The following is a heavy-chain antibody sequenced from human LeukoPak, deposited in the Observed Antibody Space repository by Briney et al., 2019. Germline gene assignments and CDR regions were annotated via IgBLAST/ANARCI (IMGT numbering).Heavy chain of an antibody. CDR3: ARGPGLTYYYDSSNYGGMDV. Sequence: SETLSLTCTVSGGSISSGGYYWSWICQHPGKGLEWIGYIYYSGSTYYNPSLKSRVTISVDTSKNQFSLKLSSVTAADTAVYYCARGPGLTYYYDSSNYGGMDVWGQGTTVTVSS. CDR1: GGSISSGGYY. CDR2: IYYSGST. V-gene: IGHV4-31*03. D-gene: IGHD3-22*01. J-gene: IGHJ6*02.